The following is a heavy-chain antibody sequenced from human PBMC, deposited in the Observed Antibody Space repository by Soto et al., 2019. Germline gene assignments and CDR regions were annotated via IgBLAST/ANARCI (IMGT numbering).Heavy chain of an antibody. D-gene: IGHD3-22*01. V-gene: IGHV1-46*01. CDR1: GHPFPSYY. CDR3: ARDLPPSYDSSGYYLQH. CDR2: INPSGGSP. J-gene: IGHJ1*01. Sequence: QVQLVQSGAEVKKSGASVKVSCKESGHPFPSYYLNWVRQAPGQGFEWMGIINPSGGSPSYPQRSQGKVTMTRDTSTTTVSMELSSLRSEDTAVYYCARDLPPSYDSSGYYLQHWGQGTLVTGSS.